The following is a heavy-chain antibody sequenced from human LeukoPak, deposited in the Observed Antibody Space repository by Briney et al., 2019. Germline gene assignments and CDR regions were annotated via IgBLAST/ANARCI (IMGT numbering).Heavy chain of an antibody. D-gene: IGHD2-15*01. CDR1: GFTFSSYS. Sequence: GGSLRLSCAASGFTFSSYSMNWVRQAPGKGLEWVAVISYDGSNKYYADSVKGRFTISRDNSKNTLYLQMNSLRAEDTAVYYCARDSVDIVVVVAARGSGHYYYGMDVWGQGTTVTVSS. V-gene: IGHV3-30*03. J-gene: IGHJ6*02. CDR2: ISYDGSNK. CDR3: ARDSVDIVVVVAARGSGHYYYGMDV.